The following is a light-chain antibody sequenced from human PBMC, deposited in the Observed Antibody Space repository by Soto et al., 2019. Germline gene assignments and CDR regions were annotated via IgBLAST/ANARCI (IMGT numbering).Light chain of an antibody. J-gene: IGKJ5*01. CDR1: QSISSY. CDR2: SAS. Sequence: DIQMTQSPSSLSASVGDRVTITCRAIQSISSYLNWYQQKAAKAPKLLIYSASSLQSGVPSRFSGNGSGTDFTLSISSLQHEDCATYFCQQSYTTPITFGQGTRLEIK. V-gene: IGKV1-39*01. CDR3: QQSYTTPIT.